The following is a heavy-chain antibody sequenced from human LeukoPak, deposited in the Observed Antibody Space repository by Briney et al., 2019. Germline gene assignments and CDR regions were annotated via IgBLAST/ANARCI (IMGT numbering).Heavy chain of an antibody. Sequence: SVKVSCKASGGTFSSYAISWVRQAPGQGLEWMGGIIPIFGTANYAQKLQGRVTITADESTSTAYMELSSLRSEDTAVYYCARDGSGRKYKTFDYWGQGTLVTVSS. J-gene: IGHJ4*02. V-gene: IGHV1-69*13. CDR1: GGTFSSYA. CDR2: IIPIFGTA. CDR3: ARDGSGRKYKTFDY. D-gene: IGHD3-10*01.